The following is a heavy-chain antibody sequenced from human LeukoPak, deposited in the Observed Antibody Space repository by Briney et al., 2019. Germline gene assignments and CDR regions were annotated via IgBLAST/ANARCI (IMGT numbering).Heavy chain of an antibody. Sequence: GGSLRLSCGASGFXFSIYSMNWVRQAPGKGLEWVSSISSSSRYIFYADSVKGRFTISRDNAKNSLYLQVNSLRAEDTAVYYCARDGRNGVTTERYYFDYWGQGTLVTVSS. CDR2: ISSSSRYI. D-gene: IGHD4-17*01. V-gene: IGHV3-21*01. CDR3: ARDGRNGVTTERYYFDY. CDR1: GFXFSIYS. J-gene: IGHJ4*02.